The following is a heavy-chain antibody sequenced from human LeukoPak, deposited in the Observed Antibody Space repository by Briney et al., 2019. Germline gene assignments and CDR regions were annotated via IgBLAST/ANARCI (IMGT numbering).Heavy chain of an antibody. J-gene: IGHJ3*02. CDR2: INTNTGNP. D-gene: IGHD4-17*01. CDR1: GYTFTSYA. CDR3: ARIARTVTTYVFDI. V-gene: IGHV7-4-1*02. Sequence: ASVKVSCKASGYTFTSYAMNWVRQAPGQGLEWMGWINTNTGNPTYAQGFTGRFVFSLDTSVSTAYLQISSLKAEDTAVYYCARIARTVTTYVFDIWGQGTMVTVSS.